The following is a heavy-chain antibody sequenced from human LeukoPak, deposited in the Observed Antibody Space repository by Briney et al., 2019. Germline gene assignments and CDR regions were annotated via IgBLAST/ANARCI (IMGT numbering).Heavy chain of an antibody. Sequence: GESLKISCKGSGYSFTSYWLGLVRQMPGKGLEWMETIYPGDSDTRYSPSFQGQVTISADKSISTAYLQWSSLKASDTAMYYCARLVSYYMDVWGKGTTVTVSS. V-gene: IGHV5-51*01. CDR3: ARLVSYYMDV. CDR1: GYSFTSYW. J-gene: IGHJ6*03. CDR2: IYPGDSDT. D-gene: IGHD6-6*01.